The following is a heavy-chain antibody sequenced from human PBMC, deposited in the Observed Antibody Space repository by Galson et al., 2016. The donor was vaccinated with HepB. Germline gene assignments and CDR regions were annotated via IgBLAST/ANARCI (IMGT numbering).Heavy chain of an antibody. Sequence: SLRLSCAGSGFIFRNYGMHWVRQAPGKGLEWVAADSMDGRRKFYADSVKGRFTISRDHSNNMLFLQMGSLRPDDTAVYYCAKRHEYCPPVGCSVDYWGQGTLVSVSS. CDR3: AKRHEYCPPVGCSVDY. V-gene: IGHV3-30*18. CDR2: DSMDGRRK. D-gene: IGHD2/OR15-2a*01. J-gene: IGHJ4*02. CDR1: GFIFRNYG.